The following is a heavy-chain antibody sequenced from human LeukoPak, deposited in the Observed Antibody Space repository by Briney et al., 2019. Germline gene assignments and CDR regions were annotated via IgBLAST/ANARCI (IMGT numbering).Heavy chain of an antibody. V-gene: IGHV1-46*01. CDR1: GYTFTSYY. CDR3: ARDRGGDYDLGY. Sequence: ASVKGSCKASGYTFTSYYMHWVRQAPGQGLEWMGIINPSGGSTSYAQKFQGRVTMTRDTSTSTVYMALSSLRSEDTAVYYCARDRGGDYDLGYWGQGTLVTVSS. D-gene: IGHD2-21*02. J-gene: IGHJ4*02. CDR2: INPSGGST.